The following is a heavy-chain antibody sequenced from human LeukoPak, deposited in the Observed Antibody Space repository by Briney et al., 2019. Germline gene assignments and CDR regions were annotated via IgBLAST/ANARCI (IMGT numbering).Heavy chain of an antibody. CDR3: ARARGATIFQSAFDI. V-gene: IGHV4-59*01. CDR2: IYHSGST. CDR1: GGSISSYY. Sequence: PSETLSLTCTVSGGSISSYYWSWIRQPPGKGLEWIGYIYHSGSTNYNPSLKSRVTISEDTSKNQFSLKLTSVTAADTAVYYCARARGATIFQSAFDIWGQGTMVTVSS. J-gene: IGHJ3*02. D-gene: IGHD5-24*01.